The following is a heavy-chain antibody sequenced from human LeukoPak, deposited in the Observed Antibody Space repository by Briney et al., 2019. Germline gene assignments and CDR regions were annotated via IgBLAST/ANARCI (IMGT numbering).Heavy chain of an antibody. CDR2: ISWNSGSI. Sequence: GGSLRLSCAASGFTFDDYAMHWVRQAPGKGLEWVSGISWNSGSIGYADSVKGRFTISRDNAKNSLYLQMNSLRAEDTALYYCAKEYSRGFDYWGQGTLVTVSS. CDR1: GFTFDDYA. J-gene: IGHJ4*02. CDR3: AKEYSRGFDY. V-gene: IGHV3-9*01. D-gene: IGHD6-13*01.